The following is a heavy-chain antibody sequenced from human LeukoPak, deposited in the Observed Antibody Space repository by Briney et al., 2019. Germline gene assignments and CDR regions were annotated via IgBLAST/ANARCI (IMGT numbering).Heavy chain of an antibody. CDR3: ARDRTPGTTFPQAWFDP. CDR1: GFTFSSYG. J-gene: IGHJ5*02. CDR2: ISSSGSTI. V-gene: IGHV3-48*04. Sequence: PGGSLRLSCAASGFTFSSYGMSWVRQAPGKGLEWVSYISSSGSTIYYADSVKGRFTISRDNAKNSLYLQMNSLRAEDTAVYYCARDRTPGTTFPQAWFDPWGQGTLVTVSS. D-gene: IGHD1-1*01.